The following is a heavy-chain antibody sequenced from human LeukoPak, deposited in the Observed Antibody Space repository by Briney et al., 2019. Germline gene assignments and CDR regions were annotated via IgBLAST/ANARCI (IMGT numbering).Heavy chain of an antibody. V-gene: IGHV1-2*02. D-gene: IGHD6-19*01. J-gene: IGHJ4*02. CDR1: GYTFTGYY. CDR3: AVAGTEGAVDY. Sequence: ASLKLSCTASGYTFTGYYMHWVRQAPGQGLEWMGWISRNSGGTNYAHKVQVRVNMNRDKTVSTAYMELSTLRYEDTAVYYCAVAGTEGAVDYWGQGTLVTVSS. CDR2: ISRNSGGT.